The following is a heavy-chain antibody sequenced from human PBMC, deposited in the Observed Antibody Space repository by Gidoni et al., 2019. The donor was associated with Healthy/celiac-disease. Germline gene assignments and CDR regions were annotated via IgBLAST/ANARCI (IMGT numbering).Heavy chain of an antibody. CDR3: ATDKDYGSGYGMDV. CDR1: GLKFDDNA. J-gene: IGHJ6*02. CDR2: ISRNSGSI. Sequence: EVQLVESGGGMVKPDRYLSISCAAAGLKFDDNAMPCVRQAPGKGLEWVSGISRNSGSIVYADSVKRRFTISRDNAKNSLYLQMNSLRAEDTALYYCATDKDYGSGYGMDVWGQGTTVTVSS. D-gene: IGHD3-10*01. V-gene: IGHV3-9*01.